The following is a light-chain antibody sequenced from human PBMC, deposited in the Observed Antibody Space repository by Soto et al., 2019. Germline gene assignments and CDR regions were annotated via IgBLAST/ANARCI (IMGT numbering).Light chain of an antibody. CDR3: QQRSDWLPIT. V-gene: IGKV3D-20*02. J-gene: IGKJ5*01. CDR1: QSVSSSY. CDR2: DVS. Sequence: EIVMTQSPVTLSVSPGERATLSCRASQSVSSSYLAWYQQKPGQAPRLLIYDVSYRATGIPVRFSGSGSGTDFTLTISSLEPEDFAVYYCQQRSDWLPITFGQGTRLEI.